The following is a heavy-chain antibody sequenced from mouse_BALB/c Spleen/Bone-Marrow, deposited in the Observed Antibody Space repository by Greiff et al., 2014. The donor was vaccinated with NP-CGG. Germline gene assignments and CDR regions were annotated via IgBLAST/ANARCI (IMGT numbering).Heavy chain of an antibody. V-gene: IGHV1S137*01. Sequence: VQLQQSGAELVRPGVSVKISCKGSGYTFTDYAMHWVKQSHAKSLEWIGVISTNSGNANYNQKFKGKATMTVDKSSSTAYMELPRLTSEDAAIYYYARSRLRPAEYYFDYWGQGTSVTVSS. D-gene: IGHD2-4*01. CDR2: ISTNSGNA. CDR1: GYTFTDYA. J-gene: IGHJ2*02. CDR3: ARSRLRPAEYYFDY.